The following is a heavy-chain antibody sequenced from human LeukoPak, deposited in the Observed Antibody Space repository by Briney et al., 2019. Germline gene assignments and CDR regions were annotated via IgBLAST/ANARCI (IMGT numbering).Heavy chain of an antibody. CDR3: ARVRREMKRSLGRTTEYSYYYYMDV. Sequence: GGSLRLSCAASGFTYSNYWMSWVRQAPGKGLEWVAHIGADVSHRYYVDSVKGRFTTSRDNAKNSLYLQMNSLRVEDTAVYYCARVRREMKRSLGRTTEYSYYYYMDVWGKGTTVTVSS. V-gene: IGHV3-7*01. CDR2: IGADVSHR. CDR1: GFTYSNYW. J-gene: IGHJ6*03. D-gene: IGHD2/OR15-2a*01.